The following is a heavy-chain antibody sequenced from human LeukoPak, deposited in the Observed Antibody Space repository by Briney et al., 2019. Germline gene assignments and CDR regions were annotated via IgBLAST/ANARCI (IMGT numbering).Heavy chain of an antibody. V-gene: IGHV3-66*02. Sequence: GGSLRLSCAASAFTVSSNYMSWVRQAPGKGLEWVSVIYSGGSTYYADSVKGRFTISRDNSKNTLYLQMNSLRAEDTAVYYCASGSSSWYGGANWVQGTLVTVSS. CDR2: IYSGGST. D-gene: IGHD6-13*01. CDR3: ASGSSSWYGGAN. CDR1: AFTVSSNY. J-gene: IGHJ4*02.